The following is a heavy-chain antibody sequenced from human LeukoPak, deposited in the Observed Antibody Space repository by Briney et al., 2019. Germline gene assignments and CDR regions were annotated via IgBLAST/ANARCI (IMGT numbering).Heavy chain of an antibody. CDR2: ISSNGGST. Sequence: GGSLRLSCAASGFTFSSYAMHWVRQAPGKGLEYVSAISSNGGSTYYANSVKGRFTISGDNSKNTLYLQMGSLRAEDMAVYYCARATGSSSGWYGWGAFDIWGQGTMVTVSS. D-gene: IGHD6-19*01. V-gene: IGHV3-64*01. CDR3: ARATGSSSGWYGWGAFDI. CDR1: GFTFSSYA. J-gene: IGHJ3*02.